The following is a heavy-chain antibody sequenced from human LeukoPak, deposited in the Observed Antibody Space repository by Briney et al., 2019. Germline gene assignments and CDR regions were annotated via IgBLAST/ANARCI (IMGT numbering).Heavy chain of an antibody. J-gene: IGHJ4*02. CDR2: INHSGST. V-gene: IGHV4-34*01. D-gene: IGHD3-22*01. CDR3: ARDLYYYDSSGYRLDY. CDR1: GGSFSGYY. Sequence: PSETLSLTCAVYGGSFSGYYWSWIRQPPGKGLEWIGEINHSGSTNYNPSLKSRVTISVDTSKNQFSLKMRSVTAADTAVYYCARDLYYYDSSGYRLDYWGQGTLVTASS.